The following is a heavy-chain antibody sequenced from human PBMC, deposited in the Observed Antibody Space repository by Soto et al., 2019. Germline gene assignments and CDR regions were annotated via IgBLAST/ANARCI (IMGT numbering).Heavy chain of an antibody. CDR2: VYYRGRS. J-gene: IGHJ4*02. CDR3: VSQRTTVPTQAYFDY. V-gene: IGHV4-39*01. D-gene: IGHD4-17*01. Sequence: SETLSRTCTVSGGSFTNSIYYWVWIRQSPGKGLEWIGSVYYRGRSYSKSSVKSRVTISVDTSKNRFSLSLNSVTASDTAVYFCVSQRTTVPTQAYFDYWGPGALVTVSS. CDR1: GGSFTNSIYY.